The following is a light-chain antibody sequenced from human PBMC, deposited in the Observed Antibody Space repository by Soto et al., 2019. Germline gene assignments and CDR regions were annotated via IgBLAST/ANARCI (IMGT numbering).Light chain of an antibody. Sequence: QSALTQPRSVSGSPGQSVTISCTGTSSDIGSYNYVFWYLQYPGKSPKLLIYDVFKRPSGVPDRFSASKSGNTASLTISGLQTEDEADYYCCSYAGNYTLVFGGGTKLTVL. CDR1: SSDIGSYNY. CDR3: CSYAGNYTLV. V-gene: IGLV2-11*01. J-gene: IGLJ3*02. CDR2: DVF.